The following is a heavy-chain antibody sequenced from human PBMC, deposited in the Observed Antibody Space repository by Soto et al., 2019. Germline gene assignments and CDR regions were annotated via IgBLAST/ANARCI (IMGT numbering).Heavy chain of an antibody. J-gene: IGHJ3*02. V-gene: IGHV1-3*01. D-gene: IGHD4-17*01. Sequence: QVQLVQSGAEVKKPGASVKVSCKASGYTFTSYAMHWVRQAPGQRLEWMGWINAANGNTKYSQKFQGRVTITRDTSASTAYMELSSLRSEDTAVYYCARYDYVSAFDIWGQGTMVTVSS. CDR3: ARYDYVSAFDI. CDR2: INAANGNT. CDR1: GYTFTSYA.